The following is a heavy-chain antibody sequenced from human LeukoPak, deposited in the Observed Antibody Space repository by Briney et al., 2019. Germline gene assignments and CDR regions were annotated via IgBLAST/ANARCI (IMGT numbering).Heavy chain of an antibody. CDR1: GYTFTSYY. Sequence: GASVKVSCKASGYTFTSYYIHWVRQAPGQGLEWMGIMNPSGGSTNYAQKFQGRVTMTRDTSTSTVYMELSSLRSDDTAVYYCARGPRITLVRGGQWYFYMDVWGKGTTVTVS. CDR2: MNPSGGST. CDR3: ARGPRITLVRGGQWYFYMDV. D-gene: IGHD3-10*01. V-gene: IGHV1-46*01. J-gene: IGHJ6*03.